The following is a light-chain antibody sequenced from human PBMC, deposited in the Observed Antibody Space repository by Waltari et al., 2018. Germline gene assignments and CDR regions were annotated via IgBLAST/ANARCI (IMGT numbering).Light chain of an antibody. CDR1: NIGSKS. Sequence: SYVLTQPPSVSVAPGQTARITCETNNIGSKSVHWYQQKPGQAPILVVSDDIDRPSVFPERFSDSNSGTTATLTISRVEAGDEADYSCQVCDSSGDPPVVFGGGTKLTVL. V-gene: IGLV3-21*02. CDR2: DDI. J-gene: IGLJ2*01. CDR3: QVCDSSGDPPVV.